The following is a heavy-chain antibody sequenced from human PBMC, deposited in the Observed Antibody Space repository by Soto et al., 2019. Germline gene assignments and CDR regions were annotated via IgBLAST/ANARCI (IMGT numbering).Heavy chain of an antibody. CDR3: ARVYSSGWYAKPKYYFYY. J-gene: IGHJ4*02. CDR2: TYYRSKWYN. Sequence: SQTLSLTCAISGDSVSSNSAAWNWIRQSPSRGLEWLGRTYYRSKWYNDYAVSVKSRITINPDTSKNQFSLQLNSVTPEDTAVYYCARVYSSGWYAKPKYYFYYWGQGTLVTVSS. CDR1: GDSVSSNSAA. D-gene: IGHD6-19*01. V-gene: IGHV6-1*01.